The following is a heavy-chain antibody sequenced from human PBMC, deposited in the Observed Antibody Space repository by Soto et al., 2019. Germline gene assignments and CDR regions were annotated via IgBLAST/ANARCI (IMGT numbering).Heavy chain of an antibody. CDR1: GFTFSSYS. V-gene: IGHV3-48*02. Sequence: GGSLRLSCAASGFTFSSYSMNWVRQAPGKGLEWVSYISSSSSTIYYAGSMKGRFTISRDNAKNSLYLQMNSLRDEDTAVYYCARVPPYCSGGSCWDYYYGMDVWGQGTTVTVSS. CDR2: ISSSSSTI. J-gene: IGHJ6*02. CDR3: ARVPPYCSGGSCWDYYYGMDV. D-gene: IGHD2-15*01.